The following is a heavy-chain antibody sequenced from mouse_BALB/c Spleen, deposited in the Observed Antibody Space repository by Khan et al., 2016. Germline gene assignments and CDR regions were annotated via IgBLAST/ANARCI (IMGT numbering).Heavy chain of an antibody. D-gene: IGHD1-1*01. Sequence: EVKLLESGPGLVKPSQSLSLTCTVTGYSITRDYAWNWIRQFPGNKLEWMGYIRYIGSTSYNPSLISRISITRDTSKNQFFLQLNSVTTEDTATYYCARDYYGSSYFDYWGQGTTLSVSS. CDR2: IRYIGST. V-gene: IGHV3-2*02. J-gene: IGHJ2*01. CDR1: GYSITRDYA. CDR3: ARDYYGSSYFDY.